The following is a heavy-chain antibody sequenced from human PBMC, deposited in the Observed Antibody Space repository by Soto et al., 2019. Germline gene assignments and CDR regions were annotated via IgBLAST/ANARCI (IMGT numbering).Heavy chain of an antibody. Sequence: QLQLQESGSGLVKPSQTLSLTCAVSGGSISSGGYSWSWIRQPPGKGLEWIGYIYHSGSTYYNPSLKRRVTISVDRSKNQFSLKLSSVTAADTAVYYCARGQRGIAAAGNSWYFDLWGRGTLVTVSS. CDR2: IYHSGST. CDR3: ARGQRGIAAAGNSWYFDL. V-gene: IGHV4-30-2*01. D-gene: IGHD6-13*01. CDR1: GGSISSGGYS. J-gene: IGHJ2*01.